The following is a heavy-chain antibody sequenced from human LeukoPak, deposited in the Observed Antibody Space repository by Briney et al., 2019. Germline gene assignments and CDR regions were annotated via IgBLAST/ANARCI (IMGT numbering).Heavy chain of an antibody. CDR2: IHYSGIT. Sequence: SETLSLTCTVSGGSISSSTYYWGWIRQPPGKGLEWIASIHYSGITYYKPSLKSRVTMSVDTSKNQFSLKLSSVTAADTAVYYCARGPRHRLYAAAGLGLYYMDVWGKGTTVTVSS. CDR3: ARGPRHRLYAAAGLGLYYMDV. CDR1: GGSISSSTYY. J-gene: IGHJ6*03. D-gene: IGHD6-13*01. V-gene: IGHV4-39*07.